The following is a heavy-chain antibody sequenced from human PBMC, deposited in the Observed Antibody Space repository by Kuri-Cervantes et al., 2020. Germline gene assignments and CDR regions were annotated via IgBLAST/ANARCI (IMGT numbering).Heavy chain of an antibody. V-gene: IGHV3-21*01. J-gene: IGHJ6*02. D-gene: IGHD3-9*01. CDR1: GFTFSSYS. CDR3: ARDGPQWYYDILTGYYNDEGYYYGMDV. Sequence: GESLKISCAASGFTFSSYSMNWVRQAPGKGLEWVSSISSSSSYIYYADSVKGRFTISRDNAKNSLYLQMSSLRAEDTAVYYCARDGPQWYYDILTGYYNDEGYYYGMDVWGQGTTVTVSS. CDR2: ISSSSSYI.